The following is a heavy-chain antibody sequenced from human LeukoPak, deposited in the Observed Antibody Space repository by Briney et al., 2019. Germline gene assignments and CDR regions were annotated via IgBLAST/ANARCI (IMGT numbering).Heavy chain of an antibody. J-gene: IGHJ3*02. CDR1: GFTLSDQY. Sequence: GGSLRLSCAASGFTLSDQYMDWVRQAPGKGLEWIGRSRNKANSHTTEYAASVKDRFTISRDDSGNLMYLQMSSLKIEDTAVYFCARDGAMRGNSAFGIWGQGTEVTVSS. D-gene: IGHD4-23*01. CDR2: SRNKANSHTT. CDR3: ARDGAMRGNSAFGI. V-gene: IGHV3-72*01.